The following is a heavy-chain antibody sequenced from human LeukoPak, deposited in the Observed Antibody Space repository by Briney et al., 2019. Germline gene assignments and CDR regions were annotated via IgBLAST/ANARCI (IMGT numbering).Heavy chain of an antibody. CDR3: AKDRLVYCGGDCSFDS. J-gene: IGHJ4*02. D-gene: IGHD2-21*02. Sequence: GGSQRLSCVASGFTFNNYGIHWVRQAPGKGLEWVAVIWYDGNNKYYADSVKGRFTISRDNSKNALYLQMHSLRAEDTAVYYCAKDRLVYCGGDCSFDSCGQGTLVTVSS. V-gene: IGHV3-33*06. CDR2: IWYDGNNK. CDR1: GFTFNNYG.